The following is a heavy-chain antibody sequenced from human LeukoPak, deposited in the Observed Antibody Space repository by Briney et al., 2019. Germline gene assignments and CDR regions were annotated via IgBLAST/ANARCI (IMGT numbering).Heavy chain of an antibody. CDR2: IKSKTDSGTT. D-gene: IGHD1-26*01. Sequence: GGSLRLSCAASGFTFTNAWMNWVRQAPGKGLEWVGRIKSKTDSGTTDYAAPVKGRFTISRDDSQNTLYLQMNSLRAEDTAVYYCAGIVGATTGFDYWGQGTLVTVSS. V-gene: IGHV3-15*01. CDR1: GFTFTNAW. CDR3: AGIVGATTGFDY. J-gene: IGHJ4*02.